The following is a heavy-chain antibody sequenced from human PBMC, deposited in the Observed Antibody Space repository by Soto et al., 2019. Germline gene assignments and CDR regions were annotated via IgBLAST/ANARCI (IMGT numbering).Heavy chain of an antibody. Sequence: QLQLQESGPGLVKPSETLSLTCTVSGGSISSSSYYWGWIRQPPGKGLEWIGSIYYSGSTYYNPSLKSRVTISVDTSKNQFSLKLSSVTAADTAVYYCARALDLGELSWIDYWGQGTLVTVSS. CDR3: ARALDLGELSWIDY. V-gene: IGHV4-39*01. CDR2: IYYSGST. J-gene: IGHJ4*02. CDR1: GGSISSSSYY. D-gene: IGHD3-16*02.